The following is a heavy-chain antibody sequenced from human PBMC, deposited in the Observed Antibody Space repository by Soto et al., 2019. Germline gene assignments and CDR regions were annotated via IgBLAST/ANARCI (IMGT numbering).Heavy chain of an antibody. V-gene: IGHV1-69*12. CDR2: IIPIFGTA. CDR3: ARGPRGYSYGPIPLPHH. D-gene: IGHD5-18*01. Sequence: QVQLVQSGAEVKKPGSSVKVSCKASGGTFSSYAISWVRQAPGQGLEWMGGIIPIFGTANYAQKFQGRVTITADESTSTAYMELSSLRSEDTAVYYCARGPRGYSYGPIPLPHHWGQGTLVTVSS. CDR1: GGTFSSYA. J-gene: IGHJ5*02.